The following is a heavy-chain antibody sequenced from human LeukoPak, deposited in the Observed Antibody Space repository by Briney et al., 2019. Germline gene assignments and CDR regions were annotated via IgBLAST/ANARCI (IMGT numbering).Heavy chain of an antibody. V-gene: IGHV3-20*04. CDR1: GFTFDDYG. Sequence: PGGSLRLSCAASGFTFDDYGMSWVRQAPGKGLEWVSGINWNGGSTGYADSVKGRFTISRDNAKNTPYLQMNSLRAEDTAVYYCATESSESYYEYFQHWGQGTLVTVSS. CDR2: INWNGGST. D-gene: IGHD1-26*01. CDR3: ATESSESYYEYFQH. J-gene: IGHJ1*01.